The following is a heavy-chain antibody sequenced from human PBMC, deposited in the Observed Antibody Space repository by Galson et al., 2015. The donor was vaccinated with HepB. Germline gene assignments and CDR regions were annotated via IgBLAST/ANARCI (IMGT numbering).Heavy chain of an antibody. Sequence: SLRLSCAASGFTFSSYGMHWVRQAPGKGLEWVAVISYDGSNKYYADSVKGRFTISRDNSKNTLYLQMNSLRAEDTAVYYCAKGAYCSSTSCHRGDAFDIWGQGTMVTVSS. J-gene: IGHJ3*02. D-gene: IGHD2-2*01. CDR2: ISYDGSNK. CDR1: GFTFSSYG. V-gene: IGHV3-30*18. CDR3: AKGAYCSSTSCHRGDAFDI.